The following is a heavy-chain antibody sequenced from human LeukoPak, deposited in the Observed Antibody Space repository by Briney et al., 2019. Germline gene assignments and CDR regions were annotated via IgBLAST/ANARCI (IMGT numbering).Heavy chain of an antibody. Sequence: GGSLRLSCAASGFTFSSYGMHWVRQAPGKGLEWVAVISYDGSNKYYADSVKGRFTISRDNSKNTLYLQMNSLRAEDTAVYYCASPLPRYYYYGMDVWGQGTTVTVSS. CDR1: GFTFSSYG. J-gene: IGHJ6*02. V-gene: IGHV3-30*03. CDR2: ISYDGSNK. CDR3: ASPLPRYYYYGMDV.